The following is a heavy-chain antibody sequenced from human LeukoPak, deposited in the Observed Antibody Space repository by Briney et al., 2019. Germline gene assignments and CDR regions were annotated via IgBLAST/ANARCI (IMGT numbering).Heavy chain of an antibody. J-gene: IGHJ3*02. D-gene: IGHD3-22*01. CDR2: ISNSGGDT. V-gene: IGHV3-23*01. CDR3: ARATYYYDTSTSSGASDI. Sequence: GGSLRLSCAASGFTFSSYAMSWVRQAPGKGLEWVAAISNSGGDTFYSDSGKGRFTIARDNSKNTLYLQMNSLRDEDTAVYYCARATYYYDTSTSSGASDIWGQGTMVIVSS. CDR1: GFTFSSYA.